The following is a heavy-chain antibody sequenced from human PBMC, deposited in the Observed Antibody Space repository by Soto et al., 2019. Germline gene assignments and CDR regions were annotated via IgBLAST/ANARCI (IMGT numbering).Heavy chain of an antibody. Sequence: SETLSLTCTVSGGSISSYYWSWIRQPPGKGLEWIGYIYYSGSTSYNPSLKGRFTVSRENSKNTLYLQLNSLRAEDTAVYYCAKGTYPGTAAADRFAFDMWGQGTMVTVSS. CDR2: IYYSGST. CDR1: GGSISSYY. V-gene: IGHV4-59*01. CDR3: AKGTYPGTAAADRFAFDM. J-gene: IGHJ3*02. D-gene: IGHD6-13*01.